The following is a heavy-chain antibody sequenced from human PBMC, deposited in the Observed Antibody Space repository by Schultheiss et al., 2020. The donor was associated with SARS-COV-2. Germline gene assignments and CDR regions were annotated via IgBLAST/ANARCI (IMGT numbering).Heavy chain of an antibody. CDR2: IYSGGST. Sequence: GGSLRLSCAASGFTFSSYVMSWVRQAPGKGLEWVSVIYSGGSTYYADSVKGRFTISRDNARNSLFLQMNSLTDADTAVYYCARTFGTPYYYGSGSYYIDYWGQGTLVTVSS. CDR1: GFTFSSYV. V-gene: IGHV3-66*01. CDR3: ARTFGTPYYYGSGSYYIDY. J-gene: IGHJ4*02. D-gene: IGHD3-10*01.